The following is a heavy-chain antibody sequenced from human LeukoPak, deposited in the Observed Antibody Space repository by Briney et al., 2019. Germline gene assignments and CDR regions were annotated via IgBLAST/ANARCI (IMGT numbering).Heavy chain of an antibody. D-gene: IGHD3-22*01. V-gene: IGHV5-51*01. CDR1: GYSFTSYW. J-gene: IGHJ5*02. CDR3: ARRPTYDSSAYYPNWFDP. Sequence: GESLKISCKGSGYSFTSYWIGWVRQMPGKGLEWMGIIYPGGSDTRYSPSFQGQVTISADKSISTAYLQWSSLKASDTAMYYCARRPTYDSSAYYPNWFDPWGQGTLVTVSS. CDR2: IYPGGSDT.